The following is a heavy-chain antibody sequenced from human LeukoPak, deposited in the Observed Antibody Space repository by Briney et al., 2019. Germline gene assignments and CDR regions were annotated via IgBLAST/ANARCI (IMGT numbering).Heavy chain of an antibody. CDR1: GFTFDDYA. CDR2: ISWNSGSI. D-gene: IGHD5-24*01. CDR3: AKDITAFRAATDGCPIDY. Sequence: GGSLRLSCAASGFTFDDYAMHWVRHAPGKGLEWVSGISWNSGSIGYADSVKGRFTISRDNAKNSLYLQMNSLRAEDTALYYCAKDITAFRAATDGCPIDYWGQGTLVTVSS. J-gene: IGHJ4*02. V-gene: IGHV3-9*01.